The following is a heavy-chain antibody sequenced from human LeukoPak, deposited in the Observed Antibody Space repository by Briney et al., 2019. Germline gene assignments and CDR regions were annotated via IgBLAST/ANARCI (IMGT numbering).Heavy chain of an antibody. Sequence: PSETLSLXCTVSGGSINNSNYLWGWVRQPPGKGREGIGTIYYSGSTHYNQSLKSRVTISVDTYKNQFPLRLSSVTAADTAVYFCMRHEEEDGYNAKPFDFWGQGTLVTVSS. D-gene: IGHD5-24*01. CDR2: IYYSGST. V-gene: IGHV4-39*01. CDR3: MRHEEEDGYNAKPFDF. CDR1: GGSINNSNYL. J-gene: IGHJ4*02.